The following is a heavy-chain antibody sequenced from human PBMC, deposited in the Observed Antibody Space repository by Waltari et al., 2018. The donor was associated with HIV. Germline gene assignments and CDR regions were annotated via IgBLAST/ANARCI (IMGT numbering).Heavy chain of an antibody. D-gene: IGHD6-19*01. V-gene: IGHV4-61*01. CDR2: IYYSGST. CDR1: GGSVSSGNYY. CDR3: ARSTVVAGSSFDY. J-gene: IGHJ4*02. Sequence: QVQLQESGPGLVKPSETLSLTCTVSGGSVSSGNYYWSWIRQPPGKGLEWIGYIYYSGSTNYNPSRKSQVTISIDTSTSQFSLKLRSVTAADTALYYCARSTVVAGSSFDYWGQGTLVTVPS.